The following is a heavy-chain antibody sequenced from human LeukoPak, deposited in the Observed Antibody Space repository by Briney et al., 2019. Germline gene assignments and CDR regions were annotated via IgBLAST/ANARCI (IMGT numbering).Heavy chain of an antibody. J-gene: IGHJ4*02. CDR2: ISNTSTYI. CDR3: ARPRGYSYGYADY. CDR1: GFTFSRYS. Sequence: GGSLRLSCAASGFTFSRYSMNWVRQAPGKGLEWVASISNTSTYIYYADSVKGRFTISRDNAKNSLYLQMNSLRAEDTAVYYCARPRGYSYGYADYWGQGTLVTVSS. D-gene: IGHD5-18*01. V-gene: IGHV3-21*01.